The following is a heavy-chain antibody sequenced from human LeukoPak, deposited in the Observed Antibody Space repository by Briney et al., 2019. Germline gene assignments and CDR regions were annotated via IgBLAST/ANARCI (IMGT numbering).Heavy chain of an antibody. CDR3: ARERLDFWSGYYTSITGTAASLSGYGMDV. CDR2: IIPIFGIA. V-gene: IGHV1-69*04. D-gene: IGHD3-3*01. CDR1: GGTFSSYA. J-gene: IGHJ6*02. Sequence: SVKVSCKASGGTFSSYAISWVRQAPGQGLEWMGRIIPIFGIANYAQKFQGRVTITADKSTSTAYMELSSLRSEDTAVYYCARERLDFWSGYYTSITGTAASLSGYGMDVWGQGTTVTVSS.